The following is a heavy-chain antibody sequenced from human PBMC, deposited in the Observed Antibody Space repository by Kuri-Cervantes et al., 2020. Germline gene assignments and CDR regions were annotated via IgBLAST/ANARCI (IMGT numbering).Heavy chain of an antibody. CDR1: GYTFTSYA. D-gene: IGHD4/OR15-4a*01. CDR2: ITPFNGNT. J-gene: IGHJ5*02. CDR3: AVLGWGPRNWFDP. Sequence: SVKVSCKASGYTFTSYAMHWVRQAPGQRLEWMGWITPFNGNTNYAQKFQDRVTITRDRSMSTAYMELSSLRSEDTAMYYCAVLGWGPRNWFDPWGQGTLVTVSS. V-gene: IGHV1-45*02.